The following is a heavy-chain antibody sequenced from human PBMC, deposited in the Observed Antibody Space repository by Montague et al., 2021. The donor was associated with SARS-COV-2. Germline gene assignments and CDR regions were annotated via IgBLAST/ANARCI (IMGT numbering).Heavy chain of an antibody. CDR3: ARGAPMVQGAGNWFDP. J-gene: IGHJ5*02. CDR1: GGSISSGGFY. CDR2: FYYSGIT. Sequence: TLSLTCTVSGGSISSGGFYWTWLRQRPGKGLVWIGYFYYSGITYYNPSLKSRVSISLDRSKNQFSLTVRSVTAAATAVYYCARGAPMVQGAGNWFDPWGQGTLVTVS. V-gene: IGHV4-31*03. D-gene: IGHD3-10*01.